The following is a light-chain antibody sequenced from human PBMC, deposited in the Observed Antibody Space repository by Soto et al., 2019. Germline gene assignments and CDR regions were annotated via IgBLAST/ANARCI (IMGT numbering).Light chain of an antibody. J-gene: IGKJ5*01. CDR3: QQYENLPT. CDR2: DAS. V-gene: IGKV1-33*01. Sequence: EIQKTPASFSLVASVGDRVTITCQASQNINNYLNWYQQKPGRAPKLLIYDASNLEAGVPSRFRGSGSGTDFTFTISRLQPEDIATYYCQQYENLPTFGQGTRLEIK. CDR1: QNINNY.